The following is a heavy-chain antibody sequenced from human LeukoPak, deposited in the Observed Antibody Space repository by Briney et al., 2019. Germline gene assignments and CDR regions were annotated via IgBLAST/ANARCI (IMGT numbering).Heavy chain of an antibody. CDR3: ARDGRDYYDSSGYYGGY. Sequence: PGGSLRLSCAASGFTFSTYTMNWVRQAPGKGLEWVSSISSRSSYIYYADSVKGRFTISRDNAKNSLYLQMNSLRAEDTAVYYCARDGRDYYDSSGYYGGYWGQGTLVTVSS. J-gene: IGHJ4*02. D-gene: IGHD3-22*01. CDR1: GFTFSTYT. CDR2: ISSRSSYI. V-gene: IGHV3-21*04.